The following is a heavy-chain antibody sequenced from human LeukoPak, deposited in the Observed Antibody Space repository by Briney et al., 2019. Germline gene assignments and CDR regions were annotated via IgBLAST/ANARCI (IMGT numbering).Heavy chain of an antibody. J-gene: IGHJ4*02. CDR3: ASPPGHYDHSIVNDY. CDR2: IKQDGSEK. V-gene: IGHV3-7*03. CDR1: GFTSISYW. Sequence: PGGSLGLSCAASGFTSISYWMNWVRQAPGKGLEWVANIKQDGSEKYYVDSVKGRFTISRDNAKNSLYLQMNSLRAEDTAVYYCASPPGHYDHSIVNDYWGQGTLVTVSS. D-gene: IGHD3-3*01.